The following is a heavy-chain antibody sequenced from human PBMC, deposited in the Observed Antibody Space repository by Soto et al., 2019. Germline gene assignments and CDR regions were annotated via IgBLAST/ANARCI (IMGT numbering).Heavy chain of an antibody. V-gene: IGHV3-7*05. Sequence: GGSLRLSCAASGFTFSNYWMSWVRQAPGKGLEWVANIKQDESEKYYVDSVKGRFTISRDNAKNSLYLQMSSLRAEDTAMYYCARALRTTAYWGRGTLVTVSS. CDR2: IKQDESEK. D-gene: IGHD5-18*01. CDR1: GFTFSNYW. J-gene: IGHJ4*02. CDR3: ARALRTTAY.